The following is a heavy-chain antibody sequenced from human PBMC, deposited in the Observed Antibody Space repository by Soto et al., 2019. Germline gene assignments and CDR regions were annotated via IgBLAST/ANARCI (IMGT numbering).Heavy chain of an antibody. V-gene: IGHV1-8*01. D-gene: IGHD2-15*01. CDR3: ARTLYCSGGSCYRRFAEYFQH. CDR1: GYTFTSYD. CDR2: MNPNSGNT. J-gene: IGHJ1*01. Sequence: ASVKVSCKASGYTFTSYDINWVRQATGQGLEWMGWMNPNSGNTGYAQKFQGRGIMTRNTTISTAYMELSSLSSEDTAVYYCARTLYCSGGSCYRRFAEYFQHWGQGTLVTVSS.